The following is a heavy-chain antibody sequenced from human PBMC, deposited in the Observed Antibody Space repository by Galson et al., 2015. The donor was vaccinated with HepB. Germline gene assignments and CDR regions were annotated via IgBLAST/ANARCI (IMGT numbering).Heavy chain of an antibody. V-gene: IGHV3-49*03. CDR3: TRDRTYYDYVWGSLPTNYFDY. CDR1: GFTFGDYA. Sequence: SLRLSCAASGFTFGDYAMSWFRQAPGKGLEWVGFIRSKAYGGTTEYAASVKGRFTISRDDSKSIAYLQMNSLKTEDTAVYYCTRDRTYYDYVWGSLPTNYFDYWGQGTLVTVSS. D-gene: IGHD3-16*01. CDR2: IRSKAYGGTT. J-gene: IGHJ4*02.